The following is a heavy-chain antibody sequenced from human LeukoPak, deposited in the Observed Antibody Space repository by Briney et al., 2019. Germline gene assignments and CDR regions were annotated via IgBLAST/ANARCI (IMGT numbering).Heavy chain of an antibody. CDR2: IYSGGTT. CDR3: AKDAPNFIRPYYFDY. J-gene: IGHJ4*02. CDR1: GFTVSTNY. Sequence: GGSLRLSCAASGFTVSTNYMSWVRQAPGKGLEWVSVIYSGGTTYYADSVKGRFTISRDSSKNTLYLQMNSLRAEDTAVYYCAKDAPNFIRPYYFDYWGQGTLVTVSS. D-gene: IGHD1-1*01. V-gene: IGHV3-53*01.